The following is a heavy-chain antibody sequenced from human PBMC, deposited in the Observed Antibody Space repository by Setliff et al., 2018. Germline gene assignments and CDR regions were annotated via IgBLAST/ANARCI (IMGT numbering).Heavy chain of an antibody. CDR2: IGTRNVKT. V-gene: IGHV1-18*04. Sequence: ASVKVSCKASGYTFTTYGISWVRQAPGQGLEWMGWIGTRNVKTNYAQKFQDRVTMTTDTSTSTGYMELRSLTSDDTAVYYCARRWETGDQDAYDIWGQGTMVTVSS. J-gene: IGHJ3*02. D-gene: IGHD7-27*01. CDR3: ARRWETGDQDAYDI. CDR1: GYTFTTYG.